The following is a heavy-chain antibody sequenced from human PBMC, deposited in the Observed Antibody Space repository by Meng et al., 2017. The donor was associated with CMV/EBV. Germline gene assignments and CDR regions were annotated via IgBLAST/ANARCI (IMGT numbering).Heavy chain of an antibody. CDR3: AHRGSYGYHGY. D-gene: IGHD5-18*01. CDR1: GFSLSTSGVG. Sequence: QLNFKSSCPTLVKPTQTLTLTCTFSGFSLSTSGVGVGWIRQPPGKARDGLALIYWDDDKRYSPSLKSRLTITKDTSKNQVVLTMTNMDPVDTATYYCAHRGSYGYHGYWGQGTLVTVSS. V-gene: IGHV2-5*02. J-gene: IGHJ4*02. CDR2: IYWDDDK.